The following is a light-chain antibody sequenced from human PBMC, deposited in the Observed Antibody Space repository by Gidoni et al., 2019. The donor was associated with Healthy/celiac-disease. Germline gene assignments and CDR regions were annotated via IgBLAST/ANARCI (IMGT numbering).Light chain of an antibody. V-gene: IGKV3-11*01. CDR2: DAS. Sequence: EIVLTQSPATLSLSPGERATLSCRASQSVSSYLAWYQQKPGQAPRLLIYDASNRATGIPARFRGSVSGTDFTLTISSLEPEDFAVYYCQQRSNWPPRFTFGPGTKVDIK. CDR3: QQRSNWPPRFT. J-gene: IGKJ3*01. CDR1: QSVSSY.